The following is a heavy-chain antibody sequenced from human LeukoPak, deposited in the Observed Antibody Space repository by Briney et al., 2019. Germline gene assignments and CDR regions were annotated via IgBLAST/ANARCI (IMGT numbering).Heavy chain of an antibody. J-gene: IGHJ5*02. Sequence: SETLSLTCTVSGGSISSYYWSWIRQPPGKGLEWIGYIYYSGSTNYNPSLKSRVTISVDTSKNQFSLRLSSVTAADTAVYYCARESAAVVNWFGPWGQGTLVTVSS. CDR2: IYYSGST. V-gene: IGHV4-59*01. CDR1: GGSISSYY. D-gene: IGHD6-13*01. CDR3: ARESAAVVNWFGP.